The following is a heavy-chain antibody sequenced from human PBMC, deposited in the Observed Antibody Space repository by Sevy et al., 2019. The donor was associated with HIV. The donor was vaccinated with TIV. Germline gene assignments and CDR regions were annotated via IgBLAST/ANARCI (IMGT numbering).Heavy chain of an antibody. CDR3: AGKNAWGRGYS. CDR2: IYYNGHI. D-gene: IGHD1-26*01. V-gene: IGHV4-59*08. CDR1: GGSITSLY. Sequence: SETLSLTCTVSGGSITSLYWNWIRQPPGKGLEWIANIYYNGHINYNPPLKSRVTLSLDTSKNQFSLRLSSVTAADTAMYYCAGKNAWGRGYSWGQGTLVTVSS. J-gene: IGHJ4*02.